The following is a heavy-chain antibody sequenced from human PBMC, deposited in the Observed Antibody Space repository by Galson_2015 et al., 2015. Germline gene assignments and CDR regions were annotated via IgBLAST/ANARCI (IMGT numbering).Heavy chain of an antibody. CDR1: GFTFSSYA. J-gene: IGHJ4*02. CDR2: ISGSGGST. Sequence: SLRLSCAASGFTFSSYAMSWVRQAPGKGLEWVSGISGSGGSTDYADSVKGRFTISRDNSKSTRYLQMNSLRAEDTALYYCAKLGGYSSTWSYFDDWGQGTPVAVTS. V-gene: IGHV3-23*01. D-gene: IGHD6-13*01. CDR3: AKLGGYSSTWSYFDD.